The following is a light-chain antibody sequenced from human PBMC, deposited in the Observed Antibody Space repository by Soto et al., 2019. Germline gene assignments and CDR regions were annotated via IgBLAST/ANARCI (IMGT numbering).Light chain of an antibody. CDR1: QPISDY. CDR2: TAS. Sequence: DIQMTRSPSSLSASVGDRVTITCRTSQPISDYLNWYQQKPGKAPSLLIYTASNLQTGVPSRFSGSGSGTHFTLTISSLQPEDFATYYCQQSYNTPRTFGQGTKVDIK. CDR3: QQSYNTPRT. J-gene: IGKJ1*01. V-gene: IGKV1-39*01.